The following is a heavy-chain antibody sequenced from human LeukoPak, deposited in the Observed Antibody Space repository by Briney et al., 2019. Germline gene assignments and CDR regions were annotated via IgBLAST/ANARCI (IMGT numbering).Heavy chain of an antibody. CDR1: GGSISSYY. D-gene: IGHD3-22*01. CDR3: ARGLTYYYDSSGYSPLAGYMDV. CDR2: IYYSGST. J-gene: IGHJ6*03. Sequence: SSETLSLTCTVSGGSISSYYWSWIRQPPGKGLEWIGYIYYSGSTNYSPSLKSRVTISVDTSKNQFSLKLSSVTAADTAVYYCARGLTYYYDSSGYSPLAGYMDVWGKGTTVTVSS. V-gene: IGHV4-59*01.